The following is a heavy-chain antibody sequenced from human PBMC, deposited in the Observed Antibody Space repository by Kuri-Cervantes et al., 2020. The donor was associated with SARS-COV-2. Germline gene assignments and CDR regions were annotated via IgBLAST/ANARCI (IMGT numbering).Heavy chain of an antibody. CDR1: GYSISSGYY. CDR2: IYHSGST. Sequence: GSMRLSCAVSGYSISSGYYWGWVWQPPGKGLEWIGSIYHSGSTYYNPSLKSRVTISVDTSKNQFSLKLSSVTAADTAVYYCASGTYGDYLDYWGQGTLVTVSS. V-gene: IGHV4-38-2*01. CDR3: ASGTYGDYLDY. D-gene: IGHD4-17*01. J-gene: IGHJ4*02.